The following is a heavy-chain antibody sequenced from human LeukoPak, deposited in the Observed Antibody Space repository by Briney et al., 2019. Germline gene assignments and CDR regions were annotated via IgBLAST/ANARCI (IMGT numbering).Heavy chain of an antibody. V-gene: IGHV1-69*05. Sequence: SVKVSCKASGGTFTSYAISWVRQAPGQGLEWMGRIIPIFGTANYAQKFQGRVTITTDESTSTAYMELSSLRSEDTAVYYCARDYYDSSGYYYAHDYWGQGTLVTVSS. CDR2: IIPIFGTA. J-gene: IGHJ4*02. CDR1: GGTFTSYA. CDR3: ARDYYDSSGYYYAHDY. D-gene: IGHD3-22*01.